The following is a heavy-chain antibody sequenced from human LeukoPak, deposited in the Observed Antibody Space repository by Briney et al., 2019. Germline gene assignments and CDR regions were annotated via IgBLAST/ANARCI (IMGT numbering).Heavy chain of an antibody. CDR2: IYYSGST. J-gene: IGHJ6*03. Sequence: SETLSLTCTVSGGSISSSSYYWGWIRQPPGKGLEWIGSIYYSGSTYNNPSLKSRVTISVDTSKNQFSLKLNSVTAADTAVYYCARPYYGSGSPWDYMDVWGKGTTVTISS. CDR1: GGSISSSSYY. V-gene: IGHV4-39*01. D-gene: IGHD3-10*01. CDR3: ARPYYGSGSPWDYMDV.